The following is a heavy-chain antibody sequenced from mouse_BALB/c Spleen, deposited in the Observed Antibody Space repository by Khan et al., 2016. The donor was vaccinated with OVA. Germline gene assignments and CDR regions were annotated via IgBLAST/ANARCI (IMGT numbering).Heavy chain of an antibody. Sequence: VQLQESGPELVKPGASVKMSCKASGCSFTDYIISWVKQRTGQGLQWIGEIYPGSGSIYYNEKFKGKATLTADKSSNTAYMQLSSLTSEDSAVYFCARGDYDSSYSGFAYWGQGTLVTVS. CDR1: GCSFTDYI. CDR2: IYPGSGSI. CDR3: ARGDYDSSYSGFAY. J-gene: IGHJ3*01. V-gene: IGHV1-77*01. D-gene: IGHD1-1*01.